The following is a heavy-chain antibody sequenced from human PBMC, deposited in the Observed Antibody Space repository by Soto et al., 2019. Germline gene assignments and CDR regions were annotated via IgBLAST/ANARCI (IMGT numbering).Heavy chain of an antibody. CDR2: ISYDGNNK. D-gene: IGHD3-22*01. CDR1: GFTFSTYS. J-gene: IGHJ4*02. V-gene: IGHV3-30*03. CDR3: ARSDSSGKHFDY. Sequence: QVHLVESGGGVVQPGRSLRLSCAASGFTFSTYSMHWVRQAPGKGLEWVAVISYDGNNKYYTDSVKGRFTISRDNSKNTLYLQMNSLRADDTTVYYCARSDSSGKHFDYWGQGTLVTVSS.